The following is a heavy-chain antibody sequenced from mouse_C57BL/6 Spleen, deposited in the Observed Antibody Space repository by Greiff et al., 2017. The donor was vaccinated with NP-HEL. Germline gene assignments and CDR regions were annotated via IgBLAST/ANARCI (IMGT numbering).Heavy chain of an antibody. CDR2: INPSSGYT. D-gene: IGHD2-4*01. CDR3: AREADYDGAPEAY. J-gene: IGHJ3*01. CDR1: GYTFTSYW. V-gene: IGHV1-7*01. Sequence: VQLQQSGAELAKPGASVKLSCKASGYTFTSYWMHWVKQRPGQGLEWIGYINPSSGYTKYNQKFKDKATLTAGKSSSTAYMQLSSLTYEDSAVYYCAREADYDGAPEAYWGQGTLVTVSA.